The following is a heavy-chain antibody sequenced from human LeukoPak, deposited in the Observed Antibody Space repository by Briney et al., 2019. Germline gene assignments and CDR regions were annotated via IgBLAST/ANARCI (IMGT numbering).Heavy chain of an antibody. J-gene: IGHJ6*04. Sequence: GGSLRLSCAASGFTFSSYEMNWVRQAPGKGLEWVSSISIGNTYIYYADSVKGRFTISRDNAKNSLYLQLNSLRAEDTAVYYCAELGITMIGGVWGKGTTVTISS. CDR3: AELGITMIGGV. V-gene: IGHV3-21*01. D-gene: IGHD3-10*02. CDR1: GFTFSSYE. CDR2: ISIGNTYI.